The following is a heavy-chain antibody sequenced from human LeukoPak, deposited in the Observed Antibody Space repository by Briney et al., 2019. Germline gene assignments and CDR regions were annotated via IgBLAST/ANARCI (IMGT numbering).Heavy chain of an antibody. CDR2: ISASGGIT. V-gene: IGHV3-23*01. CDR1: GFTFSSYA. Sequence: PGGSLRLSCAASGFTFSSYAMSWVRQAPGKGLEWVSAISASGGITYYADSVKGRFTISRDNSKNTLYLQMNSLRAEDTAVYYCAKEWWVTTVLTRDPFDYWGQGTLVTVSS. D-gene: IGHD4-23*01. J-gene: IGHJ4*02. CDR3: AKEWWVTTVLTRDPFDY.